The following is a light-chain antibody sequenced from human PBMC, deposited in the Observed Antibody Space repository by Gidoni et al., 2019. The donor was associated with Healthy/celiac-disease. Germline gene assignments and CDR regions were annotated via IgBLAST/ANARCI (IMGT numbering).Light chain of an antibody. J-gene: IGKJ4*01. CDR2: DAS. CDR1: QSVSSY. CDR3: QQRSNWRPT. Sequence: EIVLTQSPATLSLSPGERATLSCRASQSVSSYLAWYQQKPGQAPRLLIYDASNRATGIPARFSGSGSGTDFTLTISRLEPEDFAVYYCQQRSNWRPTFGGGTKVEIK. V-gene: IGKV3-11*01.